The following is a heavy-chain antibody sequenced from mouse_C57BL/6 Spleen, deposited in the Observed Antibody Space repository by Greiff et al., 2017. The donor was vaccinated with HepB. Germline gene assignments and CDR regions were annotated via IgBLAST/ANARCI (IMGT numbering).Heavy chain of an antibody. CDR1: GYSITSCYY. J-gene: IGHJ2*01. CDR2: LSYDGGN. V-gene: IGHV3-6*01. D-gene: IGHD2-3*01. CDR3: ARELGVTTLFDY. Sequence: EVQRVESGPGLVKPSQSLSLTCSVTGYSITSCYYWNWIRQFPGNKLAWMGYLSYDGGNNYNPSLKNRISLTRDTSKNQMFLKLNSLTTADPATYYCARELGVTTLFDYWGQGTTLTVSS.